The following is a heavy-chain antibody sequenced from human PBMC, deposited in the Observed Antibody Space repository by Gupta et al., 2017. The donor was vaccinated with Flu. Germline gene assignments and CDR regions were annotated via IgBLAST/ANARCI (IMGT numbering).Heavy chain of an antibody. D-gene: IGHD2-2*01. CDR1: A. V-gene: IGHV1-3*04. Sequence: AIRWVRQAPGQRLEWMGWINTDNGDTKYSQKFQGRVTITRDTAASTVYLELSSLSSEDTAVYYCARRLSNTSWDDVFDVWGQGTMVTVSS. J-gene: IGHJ3*01. CDR2: INTDNGDT. CDR3: ARRLSNTSWDDVFDV.